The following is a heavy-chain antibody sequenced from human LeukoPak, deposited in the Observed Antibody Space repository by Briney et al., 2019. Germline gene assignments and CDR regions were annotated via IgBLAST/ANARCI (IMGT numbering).Heavy chain of an antibody. CDR1: GGSISSGDYY. D-gene: IGHD4-17*01. J-gene: IGHJ1*01. CDR3: AIPHDYGREYFQH. CDR2: IYYSGST. Sequence: SQTLSLTCTVSGGSISSGDYYWSWIRQPPGKGLEWIGYIYYSGSTYYNPSLKSRVTISADTSKNQFSLKLSSVTAADAAVYYCAIPHDYGREYFQHWGQGTLVTVSS. V-gene: IGHV4-30-4*08.